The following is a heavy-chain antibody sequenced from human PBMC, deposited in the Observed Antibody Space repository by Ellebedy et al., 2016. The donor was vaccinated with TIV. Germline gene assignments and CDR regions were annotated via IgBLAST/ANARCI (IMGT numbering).Heavy chain of an antibody. V-gene: IGHV4-61*02. J-gene: IGHJ6*03. D-gene: IGHD2-2*01. CDR3: ARGCSSTSCYGYYYYYYMDV. CDR1: GGSISSGSYY. CDR2: IYTSGST. Sequence: LRLXCTVSGGSISSGSYYWSWIRQPAGKGLEWIGRIYTSGSTNYNPSLKSRVTMSVDTSKNQFSLKLSSVTAADTAVYYCARGCSSTSCYGYYYYYYMDVWGKGTTVTVSS.